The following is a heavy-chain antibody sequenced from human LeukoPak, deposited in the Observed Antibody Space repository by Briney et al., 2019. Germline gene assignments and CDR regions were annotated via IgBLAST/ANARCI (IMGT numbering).Heavy chain of an antibody. CDR3: ARCPSSTSCH. Sequence: PSQTLSLTCTVSGGSISSGSYYWSWIRQPAGKGLEWIGRIYTSGSTNYNPSLKSRVTISVDTSKNQFSLKLSSVTAADTAVYYCARCPSSTSCHWGQGTLVTVSS. D-gene: IGHD2-2*01. V-gene: IGHV4-61*02. J-gene: IGHJ4*02. CDR2: IYTSGST. CDR1: GGSISSGSYY.